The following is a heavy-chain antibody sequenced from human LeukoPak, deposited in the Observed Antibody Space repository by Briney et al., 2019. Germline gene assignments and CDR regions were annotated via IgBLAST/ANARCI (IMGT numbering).Heavy chain of an antibody. D-gene: IGHD3-22*01. CDR2: IWYDGSNK. CDR3: ARDRWSYDPQGGFDC. Sequence: GGSLRLSCAASGFTFSSYGMHWVRQAPGKGLEWVAVIWYDGSNKYYADSVKGRFTISRDNAKNSLYLQMNSLRAEDTAVYCCARDRWSYDPQGGFDCWGQGTLVTVSS. CDR1: GFTFSSYG. V-gene: IGHV3-33*01. J-gene: IGHJ4*02.